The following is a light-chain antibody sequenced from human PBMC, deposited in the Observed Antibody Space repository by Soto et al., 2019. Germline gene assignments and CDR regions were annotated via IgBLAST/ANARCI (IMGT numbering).Light chain of an antibody. Sequence: DVVMTQSPLSLPVTLGQPASISCRSSQSLIHSDGNTYLNWVQQRPGQSPRRLIYKVSDRDSGFPDRFSGSGSGTDFRLKICGVEAEDVGVCYYRRGSHWAWTFGQGSEVEGK. V-gene: IGKV2-30*02. CDR3: RRGSHWAWT. CDR2: KVS. CDR1: QSLIHSDGNTY. J-gene: IGKJ1*01.